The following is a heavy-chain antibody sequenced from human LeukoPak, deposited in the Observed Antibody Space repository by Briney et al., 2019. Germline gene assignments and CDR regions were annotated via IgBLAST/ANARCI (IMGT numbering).Heavy chain of an antibody. CDR2: IRYDGSYK. J-gene: IGHJ6*03. Sequence: GGSLRLSCEASGFTFSNYWMHWVRQAPGKGLEWVAFIRYDGSYKYYADSVKGRFTISRDNSKNTLYLQMNSLRAEDTAVYYCAKHPYGDYVLDYYYYMDVWGAGTTVTISS. CDR3: AKHPYGDYVLDYYYYMDV. CDR1: GFTFSNYW. V-gene: IGHV3-30*02. D-gene: IGHD4-17*01.